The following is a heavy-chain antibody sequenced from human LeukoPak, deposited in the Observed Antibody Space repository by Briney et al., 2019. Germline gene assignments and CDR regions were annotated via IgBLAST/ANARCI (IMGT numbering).Heavy chain of an antibody. CDR2: FGTGDDT. CDR1: GFTFSSYA. CDR3: AKNFPGRPFDY. D-gene: IGHD6-6*01. J-gene: IGHJ4*02. V-gene: IGHV3-23*01. Sequence: GGSLRLSCAASGFTFSSYAMSWVRQAPGKGLEWVSSFGTGDDTYYADSVKGRFIISRDSSKNTLYLQINSLRAEDTAIYYCAKNFPGRPFDYWGQGALVTVSS.